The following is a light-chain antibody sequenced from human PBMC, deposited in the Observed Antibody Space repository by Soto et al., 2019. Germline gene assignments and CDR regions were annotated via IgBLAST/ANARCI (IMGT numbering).Light chain of an antibody. CDR2: AAS. Sequence: DIQMTQSPSSLSASVGDRVTITCRASESIARHLNWYQQKPGKAPKLLIYAASSLQNGVPSRFRGGGSGTDFTLTISNLQPEDFATCSCQQTYSTLSISFGQGTRLEIK. J-gene: IGKJ5*01. CDR3: QQTYSTLSIS. V-gene: IGKV1-39*01. CDR1: ESIARH.